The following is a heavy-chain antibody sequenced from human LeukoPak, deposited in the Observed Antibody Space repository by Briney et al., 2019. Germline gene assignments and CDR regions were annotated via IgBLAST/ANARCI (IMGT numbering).Heavy chain of an antibody. V-gene: IGHV1-69*04. CDR2: IIPILGIA. CDR1: GGTFSSYT. J-gene: IGHJ6*03. Sequence: GSSVKVSCKASGGTFSSYTISWVRQAPGQGLEWMGRIIPILGIANYAQKFQGRVTITADKSTSTAYMELSSLRSEDTAVYYCARDICDFWSGYNYYYYMDVWGKGTTVTVSS. D-gene: IGHD3-3*01. CDR3: ARDICDFWSGYNYYYYMDV.